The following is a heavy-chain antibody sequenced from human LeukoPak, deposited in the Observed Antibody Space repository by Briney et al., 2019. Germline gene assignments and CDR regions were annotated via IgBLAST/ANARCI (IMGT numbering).Heavy chain of an antibody. CDR1: GFTFSSYT. Sequence: GGSLRLSCAASGFTFSSYTMHWVRQAPGKGLEWVAVISYDGSVQYYAGSVKGRFTISRDNSRSTLYLEMNSLRAEDTAVYYCARVGRGVYGMDVWGQGTTVTVSS. J-gene: IGHJ6*02. V-gene: IGHV3-30*04. CDR3: ARVGRGVYGMDV. CDR2: ISYDGSVQ. D-gene: IGHD3-10*01.